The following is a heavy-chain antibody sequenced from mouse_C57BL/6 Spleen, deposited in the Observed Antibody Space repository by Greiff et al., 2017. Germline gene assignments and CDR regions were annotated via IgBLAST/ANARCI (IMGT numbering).Heavy chain of an antibody. CDR1: GYTFTSYG. D-gene: IGHD1-1*01. CDR2: IYPRSGNT. Sequence: QVQLQQSGAELVRPGASVKLSCKASGYTFTSYGISWVKQRTGQGLEWIGEIYPRSGNTYYNEKFKGKATLTADKSSSTAYMELRSLTSEDAAVYFYAREPITAVPYYFDYWGQGTTLTVSA. V-gene: IGHV1-81*01. CDR3: AREPITAVPYYFDY. J-gene: IGHJ2*01.